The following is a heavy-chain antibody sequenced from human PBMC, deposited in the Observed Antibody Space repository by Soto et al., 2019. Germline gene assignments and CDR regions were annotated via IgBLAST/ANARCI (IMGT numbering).Heavy chain of an antibody. V-gene: IGHV3-21*01. CDR1: GFTFSSYS. J-gene: IGHJ4*02. CDR3: ARDQYSSPSGTFDY. CDR2: ISSSSSYI. D-gene: IGHD6-13*01. Sequence: LRLSCAASGFTFSSYSMNWVRQAPGKGLEWVSSISSSSSYIYYADSVKGRFTIPRDNAKNSLYLQMNSLRAEDTAVYYCARDQYSSPSGTFDYWGQGTLVTVSS.